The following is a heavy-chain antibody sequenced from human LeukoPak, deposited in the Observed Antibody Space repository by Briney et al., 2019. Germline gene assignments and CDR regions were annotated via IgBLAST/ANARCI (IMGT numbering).Heavy chain of an antibody. Sequence: SETLSLTCTVSGGSISSGGYYWSWIRQPPGKGLEWIGYIYHSGGTCYNPSLKSRVTISVDRSKNQFSLKLSSVTAADTAVYYCARDLVEGGAFDIWGQGTMVTVSS. CDR1: GGSISSGGYY. V-gene: IGHV4-30-2*01. CDR2: IYHSGGT. J-gene: IGHJ3*02. D-gene: IGHD2-2*01. CDR3: ARDLVEGGAFDI.